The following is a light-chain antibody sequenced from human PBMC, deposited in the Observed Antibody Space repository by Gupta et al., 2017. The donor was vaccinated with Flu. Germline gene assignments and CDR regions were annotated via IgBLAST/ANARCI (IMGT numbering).Light chain of an antibody. CDR1: GLSKQD. CDR3: PSENNKGSGV. Sequence: SFELTQPPSVSVSPGQTARITCSGNGLSKQDVHWYQQKAGQAPVLVNDKDTERPSGLPERSAANTAGTSAISATTDVQAEDDAYYYCPSENNKGSGVFGGGTKLTVL. CDR2: KDT. J-gene: IGLJ3*02. V-gene: IGLV3-25*02.